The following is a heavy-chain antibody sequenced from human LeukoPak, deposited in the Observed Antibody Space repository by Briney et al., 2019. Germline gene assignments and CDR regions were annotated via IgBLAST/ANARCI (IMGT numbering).Heavy chain of an antibody. D-gene: IGHD7-27*01. CDR2: ISTYNGDS. Sequence: ASVKVSCKASGYTFTSYGISWVRQAPGQGLEWMGWISTYNGDSNYAQNLQGRGTLTTDTSTSSAYMELRSLSSDDTAVYYCARISNWGSSAYGMDVWGQGTTVTVSS. CDR1: GYTFTSYG. J-gene: IGHJ6*02. V-gene: IGHV1-18*01. CDR3: ARISNWGSSAYGMDV.